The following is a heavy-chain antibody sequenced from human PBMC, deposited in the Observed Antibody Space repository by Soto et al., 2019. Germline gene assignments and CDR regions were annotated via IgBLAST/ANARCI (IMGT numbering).Heavy chain of an antibody. Sequence: QVQLQESGPGLVKPSQTLSLTCTVSGGSISSGGYYWSWIRQHPGKGLEWIGYIYYSGSTYYNPSLKSRVTIAVDTSKNQFSLKLSSVTAADTAVYYCARAGYCSGGSCYSLYYFDYWGQGTLVTGSS. D-gene: IGHD2-15*01. CDR3: ARAGYCSGGSCYSLYYFDY. CDR2: IYYSGST. V-gene: IGHV4-31*03. J-gene: IGHJ4*02. CDR1: GGSISSGGYY.